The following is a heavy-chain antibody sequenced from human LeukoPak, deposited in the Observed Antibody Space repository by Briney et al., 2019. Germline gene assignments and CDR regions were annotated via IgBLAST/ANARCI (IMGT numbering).Heavy chain of an antibody. J-gene: IGHJ5*02. CDR3: TRGLYSSGWYGGVWFDP. CDR1: GFTFGDYA. CDR2: IRSKAYGGTT. Sequence: GGSLRLSCTASGFTFGDYAMSWFRQAPGKGLEWVGFIRSKAYGGTTEYAASVKGRFTISRDDSKSIAYLQMNSLKTEDTAVYYCTRGLYSSGWYGGVWFDPWGQGTLVTVSS. D-gene: IGHD6-19*01. V-gene: IGHV3-49*03.